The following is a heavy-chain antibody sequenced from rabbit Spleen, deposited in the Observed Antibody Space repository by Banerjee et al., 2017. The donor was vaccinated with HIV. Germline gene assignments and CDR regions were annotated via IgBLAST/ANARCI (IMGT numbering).Heavy chain of an antibody. CDR1: GVSFSANSY. Sequence: QEQLVESGGGLVKPGASLTLTCIASGVSFSANSYICWVRQAPGKGLEWIVCIDAGSSGFTYFANWAKGRFTISKTSSTTVTLQMTSLTAADTATYFCARDSSSSISSYGMDLWGQGTLVTVS. CDR2: IDAGSSGFT. V-gene: IGHV1S45*01. D-gene: IGHD1-1*01. J-gene: IGHJ6*01. CDR3: ARDSSSSISSYGMDL.